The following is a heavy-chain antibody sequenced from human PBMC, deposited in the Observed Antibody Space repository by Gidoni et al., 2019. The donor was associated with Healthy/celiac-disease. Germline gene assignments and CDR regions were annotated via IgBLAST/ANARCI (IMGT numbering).Heavy chain of an antibody. J-gene: IGHJ6*03. Sequence: EVQLVQSGAEVKKPGESLKISCKGSGYSFTSYWIGWVRQMPGKGLEWMGIIYPGDSDTRYSPSFQGPVTISADKSISTAYLQWSSLKASDTAMYYCARGGRGLGYCSGGSCYSYYYYYMDVWGKGTTVTVSS. CDR1: GYSFTSYW. CDR2: IYPGDSDT. D-gene: IGHD2-15*01. CDR3: ARGGRGLGYCSGGSCYSYYYYYMDV. V-gene: IGHV5-51*01.